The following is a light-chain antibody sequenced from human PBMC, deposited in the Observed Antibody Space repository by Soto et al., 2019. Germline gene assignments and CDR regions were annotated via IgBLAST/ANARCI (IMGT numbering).Light chain of an antibody. J-gene: IGLJ1*01. CDR1: SSNIGAGYD. V-gene: IGLV1-44*01. Sequence: QSVLTQPPSVSGAPGQRVTISCTGSSSNIGAGYDVHWYQHLPGTAPTLLIFSNNQRPSGVPARFSGSKSGTSASLAISGLQSGDEGDYYCAAWDDSLNGFYVFGTGTRSPS. CDR2: SNN. CDR3: AAWDDSLNGFYV.